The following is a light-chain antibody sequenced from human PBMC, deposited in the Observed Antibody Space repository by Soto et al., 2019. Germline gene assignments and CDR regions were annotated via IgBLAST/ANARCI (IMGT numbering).Light chain of an antibody. Sequence: EIVMTQSPATLSVSPGERATLSCRASQSVAGNLAWYQQKPGQAPRLLMYGASTRATGIPARFSGSGSGTEFPLTISSLPSEDFGVYYCQQYNNWPLTFGGGTKVEIK. CDR3: QQYNNWPLT. V-gene: IGKV3-15*01. CDR1: QSVAGN. CDR2: GAS. J-gene: IGKJ4*01.